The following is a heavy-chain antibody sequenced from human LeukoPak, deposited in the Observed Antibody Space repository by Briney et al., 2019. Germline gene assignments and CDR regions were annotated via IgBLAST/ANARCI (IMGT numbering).Heavy chain of an antibody. Sequence: PGGSLRLSCVTSGFIFNNYGMHWVRQAPGKGLEWVTFIRHDESYRFYVDSVKGRFTVSRDNSRNTLYLQMNSLRAEDTAVYYCANDNRDNWFDTWGQGTLVTVSS. D-gene: IGHD1-14*01. CDR1: GFIFNNYG. J-gene: IGHJ5*02. CDR3: ANDNRDNWFDT. CDR2: IRHDESYR. V-gene: IGHV3-30*02.